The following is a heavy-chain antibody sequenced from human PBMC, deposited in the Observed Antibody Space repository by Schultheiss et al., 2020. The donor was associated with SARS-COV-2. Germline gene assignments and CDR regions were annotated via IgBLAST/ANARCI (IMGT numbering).Heavy chain of an antibody. CDR2: IIPIFGTT. CDR1: GGTFSSYA. Sequence: SVKVSCKASGGTFSSYAISWVRQAPGQGLEWMGGIIPIFGTTNYAQKFQGRVTITADESTSTAYMELSSLRSEDTAVYYCARGKNWTPYYFDYWGQGTLVTVSS. J-gene: IGHJ4*02. D-gene: IGHD1-1*01. V-gene: IGHV1-69*13. CDR3: ARGKNWTPYYFDY.